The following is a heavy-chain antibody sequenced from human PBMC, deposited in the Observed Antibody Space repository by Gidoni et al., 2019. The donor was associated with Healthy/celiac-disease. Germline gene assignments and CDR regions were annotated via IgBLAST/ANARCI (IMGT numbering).Heavy chain of an antibody. D-gene: IGHD2-2*01. CDR2: IYPGDSDT. J-gene: IGHJ6*02. CDR3: ARQCGSTSCYAGYYYYYGMDV. Sequence: VQLVQSGAEVKKPGESLNISCKGTGYSFTIHWLGRVRQMPGKGLEWMGIIYPGDSDTRYRPSFQGQVTISADKSISTAYVQWSSLKASDTAMYYCARQCGSTSCYAGYYYYYGMDVWGQGTTVTVSS. CDR1: GYSFTIHW. V-gene: IGHV5-51*01.